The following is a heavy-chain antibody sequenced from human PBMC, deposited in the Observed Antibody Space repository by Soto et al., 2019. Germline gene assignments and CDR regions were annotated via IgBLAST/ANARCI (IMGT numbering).Heavy chain of an antibody. CDR1: SGSILNSY. CDR2: IYYSGST. Sequence: QVQLQESGPGLVKPSETLSLTCPVSSGSILNSYWSWIRPPPGKGLEWIGLIYYSGSTNYNSFLKSRVTMSVDMSRHQLSLNLSSGTAADTAFYYWASRLPRATTTGDAFDLWGQGTMVTVSS. V-gene: IGHV4-59*01. J-gene: IGHJ3*01. CDR3: ASRLPRATTTGDAFDL. D-gene: IGHD1-26*01.